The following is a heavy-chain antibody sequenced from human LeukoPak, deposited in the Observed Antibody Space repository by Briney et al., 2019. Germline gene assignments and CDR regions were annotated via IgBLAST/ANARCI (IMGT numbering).Heavy chain of an antibody. CDR2: MNPNSGNT. CDR1: GYTFTSYD. V-gene: IGHV1-8*03. Sequence: ASVKVSCKAFGYTFTSYDINWVRQAPGQGLEWMGWMNPNSGNTGYAQKFQGRVTITRNTSISTAYMELSSLRSEDTAVYYCARDHDVGPTFDYWGQGTLVTVSS. CDR3: ARDHDVGPTFDY. J-gene: IGHJ4*02. D-gene: IGHD1-26*01.